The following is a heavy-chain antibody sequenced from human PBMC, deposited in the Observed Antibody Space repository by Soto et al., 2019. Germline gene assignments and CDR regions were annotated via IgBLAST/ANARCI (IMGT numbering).Heavy chain of an antibody. V-gene: IGHV3-23*01. CDR2: ISGSGGST. J-gene: IGHJ4*02. CDR1: GFTFSSYA. D-gene: IGHD6-13*01. CDR3: AKEKAAAVNY. Sequence: GESLKISCAASGFTFSSYAMSWVRQAPGKGLEWVSAISGSGGSTYYADSVKGRFTISRDNSKNTLYLQMNSLRAEDTAVYYCAKEKAAAVNYWGQGTLVTVSS.